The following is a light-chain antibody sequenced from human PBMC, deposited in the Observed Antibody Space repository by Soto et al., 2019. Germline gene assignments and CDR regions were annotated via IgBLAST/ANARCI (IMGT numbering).Light chain of an antibody. CDR1: QRVTNDY. CDR2: GAS. J-gene: IGKJ2*03. V-gene: IGKV3-20*01. CDR3: HQYGRFYVYS. Sequence: ESVLTQSPGTLSLSPGERATLSCRASQRVTNDYLAWYQQKPGQAPRILIYGASNRTAGIPEMFIGSRSGTDVTLPIDRLEPEDFAVYYCHQYGRFYVYSFGQGTRLEI.